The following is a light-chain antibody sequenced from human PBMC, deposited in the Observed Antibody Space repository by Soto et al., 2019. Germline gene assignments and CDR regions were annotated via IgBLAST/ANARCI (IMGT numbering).Light chain of an antibody. CDR3: QQYGSSPPGLT. CDR2: GAS. Sequence: EIVLTQSPGTLSLSPGERATLSCRASQSVSSSYLAWYQQKPGQAPRLLIYGASSRATGIPDRFSGSGSGSDFTLTISIMELEDFAVYSCQQYGSSPPGLTFGGGTKVEIK. J-gene: IGKJ4*01. CDR1: QSVSSSY. V-gene: IGKV3-20*01.